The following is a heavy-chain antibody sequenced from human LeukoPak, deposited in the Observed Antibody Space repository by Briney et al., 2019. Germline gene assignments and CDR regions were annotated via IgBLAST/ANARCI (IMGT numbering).Heavy chain of an antibody. Sequence: KPSETLSLTCTVSGGSISSAGYYWSWIRQLPGKGLEWIGHIYYSGNTYYNPSLESRLTISIDTSKSQFSLKLSSVTAADTAVYYCARVDHYGSGSYPFDYWGQGTLVTVSS. V-gene: IGHV4-31*03. CDR1: GGSISSAGYY. CDR2: IYYSGNT. J-gene: IGHJ4*02. CDR3: ARVDHYGSGSYPFDY. D-gene: IGHD3-10*01.